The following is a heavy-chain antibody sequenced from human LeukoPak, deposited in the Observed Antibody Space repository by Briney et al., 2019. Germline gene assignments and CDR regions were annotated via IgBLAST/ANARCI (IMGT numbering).Heavy chain of an antibody. D-gene: IGHD2-2*01. CDR3: ARGVVPAPMDVKTTNWFDP. J-gene: IGHJ5*02. CDR1: GYTFTSYG. CDR2: ISAYNGNT. Sequence: ASVKVSCKASGYTFTSYGISWVRQAPGQGLEWMGWISAYNGNTNYAQKLQGRVTMTTDTSTSTAYMELRSLRSDDTAVYYCARGVVPAPMDVKTTNWFDPWGQGTLVTVSS. V-gene: IGHV1-18*01.